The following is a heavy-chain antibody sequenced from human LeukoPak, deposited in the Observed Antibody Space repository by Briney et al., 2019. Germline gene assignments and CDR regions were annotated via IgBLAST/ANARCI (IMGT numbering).Heavy chain of an antibody. V-gene: IGHV3-30-3*01. CDR1: GFTFSSYA. J-gene: IGHJ3*02. CDR2: ISYDGSNK. CDR3: ARPRRGMYSSDAFDI. Sequence: GGSLRLSCAASGFTFSSYAMHWVRQAPGKGLEWVAVISYDGSNKYYADSVKGRFTISRDNSENTLYLQMNSLRAEDTAVYYCARPRRGMYSSDAFDIWGQGTMVTVSS. D-gene: IGHD6-13*01.